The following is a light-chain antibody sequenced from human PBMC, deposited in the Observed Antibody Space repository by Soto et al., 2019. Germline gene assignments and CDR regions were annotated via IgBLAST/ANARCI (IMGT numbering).Light chain of an antibody. CDR3: QQFKNYPIT. CDR1: EDISSY. Sequence: IQLTQSPSSLSASVGDGVSFTCPDSEDISSYLVWYQQKPGAAPKLLIYAASALHSGVPSRFSGSGSGTDFTLTISSLHPEDFAVYFCQQFKNYPITFGQGTRLEI. J-gene: IGKJ5*01. CDR2: AAS. V-gene: IGKV1-9*01.